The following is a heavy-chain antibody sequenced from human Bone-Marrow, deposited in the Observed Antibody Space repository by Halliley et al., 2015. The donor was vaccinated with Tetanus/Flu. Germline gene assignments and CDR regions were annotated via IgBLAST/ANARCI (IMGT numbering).Heavy chain of an antibody. CDR2: ISSSSSNI. CDR3: TRESAVDYYYYGMDV. Sequence: SSISSSSSNIHYTDSVKGRFTISRDNARNSLFLQMHSLRVEDTAVYYCTRESAVDYYYYGMDVWGHGTTVTVSS. D-gene: IGHD2-2*01. J-gene: IGHJ6*02. V-gene: IGHV3-21*01.